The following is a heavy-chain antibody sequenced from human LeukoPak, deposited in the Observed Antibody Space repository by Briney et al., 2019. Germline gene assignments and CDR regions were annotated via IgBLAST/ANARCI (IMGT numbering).Heavy chain of an antibody. Sequence: GGSLRLSCAASGFTFSDHVMSWVRQAPEKGLEWVSSITNDNYDTFYADSVKGRFTISRDESKNTLYLQMKSLRAEDTAVYYCAREGISRKMDFDYWGQGTLVTVSS. CDR3: AREGISRKMDFDY. J-gene: IGHJ4*02. D-gene: IGHD2/OR15-2a*01. CDR2: ITNDNYDT. CDR1: GFTFSDHV. V-gene: IGHV3-23*01.